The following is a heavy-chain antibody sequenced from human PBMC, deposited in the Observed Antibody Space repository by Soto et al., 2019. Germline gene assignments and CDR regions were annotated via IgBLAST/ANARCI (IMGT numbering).Heavy chain of an antibody. V-gene: IGHV3-23*01. Sequence: EVQLLESGGGLVQPGGSLRLSCAASGFTFSSYAMSWVRQAPGKGLEWVSAISGSGGSTYYADSVKGRFTISRDNSKNTLYLQMNSLRAEDTAVYYCAKDQGLRAPLKMEDSNYGGETDYWGQGTLVTVSS. D-gene: IGHD4-4*01. CDR3: AKDQGLRAPLKMEDSNYGGETDY. CDR2: ISGSGGST. J-gene: IGHJ4*02. CDR1: GFTFSSYA.